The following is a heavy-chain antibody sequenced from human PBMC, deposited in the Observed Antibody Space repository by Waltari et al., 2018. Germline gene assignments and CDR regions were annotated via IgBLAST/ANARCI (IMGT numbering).Heavy chain of an antibody. CDR3: ARAGLGSGPDY. V-gene: IGHV3-23*01. D-gene: IGHD1-26*01. CDR1: GFAFSTYA. J-gene: IGHJ4*02. Sequence: EVQLLESGGDFEQPGGSLRLSCAASGFAFSTYAMSWVRQAPGKEWEWVSGFRDSGDTIFYADWVKGRFTVSRDNSEKTLYLHLNSLRGEDTAMYYCARAGLGSGPDYWGQGTLVTVSS. CDR2: FRDSGDTI.